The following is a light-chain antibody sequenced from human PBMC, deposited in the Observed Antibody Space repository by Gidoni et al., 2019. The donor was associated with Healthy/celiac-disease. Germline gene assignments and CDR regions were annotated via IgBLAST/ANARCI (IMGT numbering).Light chain of an antibody. CDR1: QSISSY. CDR2: AAS. CDR3: QQSYSTPFT. V-gene: IGKV1-39*01. J-gene: IGKJ3*01. Sequence: DIQMTQSPSSLSASVGDRVTITCLASQSISSYLNWYQQKPGKAPKLLIYAASSLQSGVPSRFSGSGSGTDCTLTISSLQPEDFATYYCQQSYSTPFTFGPGTKVDIK.